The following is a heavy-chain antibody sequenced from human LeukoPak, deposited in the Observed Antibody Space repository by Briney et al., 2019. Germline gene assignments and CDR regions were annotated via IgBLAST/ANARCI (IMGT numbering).Heavy chain of an antibody. J-gene: IGHJ4*02. Sequence: SQTLSLTCTVSGGSISSGGYYWGWIRQHPGKGLEWIEYIYYSGSTYYNPSLKSRFTISVDTSKNQFSLKLSSVTAADTAVYYCAREAPNCSGGSCYSWGQGTLVTASS. V-gene: IGHV4-31*03. D-gene: IGHD2-15*01. CDR3: AREAPNCSGGSCYS. CDR1: GGSISSGGYY. CDR2: IYYSGST.